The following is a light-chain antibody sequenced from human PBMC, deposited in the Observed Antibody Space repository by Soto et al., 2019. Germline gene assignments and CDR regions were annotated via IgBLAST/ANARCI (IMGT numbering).Light chain of an antibody. CDR1: SSDVGGYNY. J-gene: IGLJ3*02. CDR2: EVN. CDR3: SSFTGRSTQV. Sequence: QSVLTQPASVSASLGQSITISCTGTSSDVGGYNYVSWYQHHPGKVPKLIIYEVNNRPSGVSNRFSGSKSANTASLTISGLQADDEADYYCSSFTGRSTQVFGGGTKLTVL. V-gene: IGLV2-14*01.